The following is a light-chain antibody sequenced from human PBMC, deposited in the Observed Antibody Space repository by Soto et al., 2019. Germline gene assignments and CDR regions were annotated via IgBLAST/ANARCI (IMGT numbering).Light chain of an antibody. V-gene: IGKV1-9*01. Sequence: IQLTQSPSSLSASVGDRVTITCRASQGISSYLAWYQQKPGKAPKLLIYAASTLQSGVPSRFSGSGSGTDFTLTFSSLQPEDFATYYCQQLNSYPITFGQGTRREIK. CDR3: QQLNSYPIT. J-gene: IGKJ5*01. CDR2: AAS. CDR1: QGISSY.